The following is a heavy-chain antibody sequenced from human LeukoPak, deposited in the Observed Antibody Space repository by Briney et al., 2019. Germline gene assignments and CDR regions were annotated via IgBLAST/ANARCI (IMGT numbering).Heavy chain of an antibody. V-gene: IGHV1-69*13. D-gene: IGHD3-16*01. CDR3: ASSPVGETHYYYYMDV. CDR2: IIPIFGTA. J-gene: IGHJ6*03. Sequence: GASVKVSCKASGDTFSSYAISWVRQAPGQGLEWMGGIIPIFGTANYAQKFQGRVTITADESTSTAYMELSSLRSEDTAVYYCASSPVGETHYYYYMDVWGKGTTVTVSS. CDR1: GDTFSSYA.